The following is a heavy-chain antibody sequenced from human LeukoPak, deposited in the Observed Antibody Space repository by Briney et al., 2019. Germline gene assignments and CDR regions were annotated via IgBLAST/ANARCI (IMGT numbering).Heavy chain of an antibody. J-gene: IGHJ3*01. CDR3: AHSSKRDSADYYLDAFDV. V-gene: IGHV2-5*02. CDR2: INLDGDV. CDR1: GLSLRTPGVG. D-gene: IGHD3-22*01. Sequence: SSATLVNTTPALTLTSTYSGLSLRTPGVGLGWIRQAHAKALGTNAAINLDGDVRITPSLNSRLTLTKDTSKNQVVLTMTNIDPVDTATYFCAHSSKRDSADYYLDAFDVWGQGTLVTVSS.